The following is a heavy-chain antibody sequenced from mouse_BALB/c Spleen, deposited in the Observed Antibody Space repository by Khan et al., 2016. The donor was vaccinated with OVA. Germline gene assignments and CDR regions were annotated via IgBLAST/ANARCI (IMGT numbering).Heavy chain of an antibody. D-gene: IGHD1-1*01. V-gene: IGHV1-4*01. Sequence: QVQLQESGAELAKPGASVKMSCKASGYTFINYGILWVKQRPGQGLEWIGYINPSTGYTEYNQNFKDKATLTAEKSSSTAYMQLSSLTSEDSAVYYCARRGLRWDFDYWGQGTTLTVSS. J-gene: IGHJ2*01. CDR1: GYTFINYG. CDR2: INPSTGYT. CDR3: ARRGLRWDFDY.